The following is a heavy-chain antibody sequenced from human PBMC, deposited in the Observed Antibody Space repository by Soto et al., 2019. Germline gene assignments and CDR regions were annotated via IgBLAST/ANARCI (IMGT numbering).Heavy chain of an antibody. D-gene: IGHD3-10*01. CDR2: ILNDGSNR. Sequence: QVQLVESGGGVVQPGRSLRLSCAASEFTFSNYGMHWVRQAPGKGLEWVAVILNDGSNRYHADSVKDRFTISRDNWKNTLYLQMNRLRAEDTAVYYCARDDEYSGNGMDVWGQGTTVTVS. CDR3: ARDDEYSGNGMDV. CDR1: EFTFSNYG. J-gene: IGHJ6*02. V-gene: IGHV3-33*01.